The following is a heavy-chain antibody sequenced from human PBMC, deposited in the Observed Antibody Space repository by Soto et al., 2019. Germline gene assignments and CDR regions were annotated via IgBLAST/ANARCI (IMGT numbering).Heavy chain of an antibody. Sequence: QVQLVESGGGLVKPGGSLRLSCAASGFTFSDYYMSWIRQAPGKGLEWVSYISNSGSTIYYADSVKGRFTISRDNTKNSLYLQMNSLRAEDTAVYYCARDPFCTNGVCYYGAFDIWGPGTMVTVSS. J-gene: IGHJ3*02. CDR3: ARDPFCTNGVCYYGAFDI. CDR1: GFTFSDYY. D-gene: IGHD2-8*01. CDR2: ISNSGSTI. V-gene: IGHV3-11*01.